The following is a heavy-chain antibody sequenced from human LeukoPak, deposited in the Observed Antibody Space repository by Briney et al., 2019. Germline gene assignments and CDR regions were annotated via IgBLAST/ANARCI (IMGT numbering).Heavy chain of an antibody. Sequence: SETLSLTCTVSGGSISSSSYYWGWIRQPPGKGLEWIGSIYYSGSTYYNPSLKSRVTISVDTSKNQFSLKLSSVTAADTAIYYCARATAAAGSFIAINDYWGQGTLVTVSS. CDR1: GGSISSSSYY. CDR2: IYYSGST. CDR3: ARATAAAGSFIAINDY. D-gene: IGHD6-13*01. J-gene: IGHJ4*02. V-gene: IGHV4-39*07.